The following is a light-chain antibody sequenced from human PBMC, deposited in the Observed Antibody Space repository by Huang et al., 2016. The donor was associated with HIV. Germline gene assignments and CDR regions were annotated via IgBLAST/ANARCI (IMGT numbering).Light chain of an antibody. CDR2: GAS. CDR3: QQYDNWPLT. Sequence: ERVMTQSPATVSLSPGERATLSCRASLCVSTNLAWYQQRPGQAPRLLIYGASTRATGIPARFSGGGSGADFTLTISSLQSEDFAVYYCQQYDNWPLTFGGGTKVQIK. CDR1: LCVSTN. J-gene: IGKJ4*01. V-gene: IGKV3-15*01.